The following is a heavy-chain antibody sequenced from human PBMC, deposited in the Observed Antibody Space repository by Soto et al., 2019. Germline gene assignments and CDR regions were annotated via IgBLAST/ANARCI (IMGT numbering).Heavy chain of an antibody. CDR1: GYTFTGYY. CDR2: INPTGGGT. CDR3: ARDGHCSGGSCYQYYGMDV. D-gene: IGHD2-15*01. V-gene: IGHV1-2*04. Sequence: QEQLVQSGAEVKKPGASVKVSCKASGYTFTGYYIHWVRQAPGQGLEWMGWINPTGGGTNYAQKLQVWVTMTRDTSISTDYMELNRLRSDDTAVYYCARDGHCSGGSCYQYYGMDVWGQGTSVTVSS. J-gene: IGHJ6*02.